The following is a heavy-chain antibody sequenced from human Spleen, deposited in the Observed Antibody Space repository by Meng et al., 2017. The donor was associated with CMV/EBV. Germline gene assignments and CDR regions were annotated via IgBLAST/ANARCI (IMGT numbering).Heavy chain of an antibody. D-gene: IGHD2-2*01. CDR3: ARDPRVKPYVVVPAASDY. J-gene: IGHJ4*02. CDR2: IKQDGSEK. CDR1: GFRFRSYG. Sequence: GESLKISCAASGFRFRSYGMHWVRQAPGKGLEWVAIIKQDGSEKYYVGSVKGRFTISRDNAKNSLYLQMNSLRAEDTAVYYCARDPRVKPYVVVPAASDYWGQGTMVTVSS. V-gene: IGHV3-7*01.